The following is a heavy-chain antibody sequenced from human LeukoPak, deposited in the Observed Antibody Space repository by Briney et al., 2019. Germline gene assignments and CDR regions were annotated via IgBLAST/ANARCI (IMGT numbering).Heavy chain of an antibody. CDR1: GFTFTDFY. CDR3: ATDTNLVDLIQGDGHEDENFDR. V-gene: IGHV3-11*01. D-gene: IGHD3-16*01. J-gene: IGHJ3*02. CDR2: IGKNGNLV. Sequence: KPGGSLRLSCAASGFTFTDFYMSWIRQAPGQGLEWISYIGKNGNLVDYADSVKGRFTVSRDNSKNLMFLEMNNLRAEDTAMYFCATDTNLVDLIQGDGHEDENFDRWGQGTMVTVSS.